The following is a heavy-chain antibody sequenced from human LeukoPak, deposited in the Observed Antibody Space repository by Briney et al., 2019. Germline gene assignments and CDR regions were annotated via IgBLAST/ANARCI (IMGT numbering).Heavy chain of an antibody. D-gene: IGHD6-13*01. CDR2: ISESGGST. CDR1: GFTFSSYG. CDR3: AKGRYSSWYFDY. V-gene: IGHV3-23*01. Sequence: GGSLRLSCAASGFTFSSYGMSWVRQAPGKGLEWVPAISESGGSTYYADSVKGRFTISRDNSKNTLYLQMNSLRAEDTAVYYCAKGRYSSWYFDYWGQGTLVTVSS. J-gene: IGHJ4*02.